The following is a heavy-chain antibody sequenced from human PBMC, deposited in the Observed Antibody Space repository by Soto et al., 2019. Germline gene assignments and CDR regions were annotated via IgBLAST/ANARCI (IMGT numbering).Heavy chain of an antibody. CDR2: IIPIFGTT. J-gene: IGHJ4*02. Sequence: GASVKVSCKASGGTLSSYATSWVRQAPGQGLESMGGIIPIFGTTNYAQKFKGRVTITADEFTSTAYMELSSLRSEDTAGYYCARASIYDSRGYYSKYYFDYWGQGTLFTVSS. CDR3: ARASIYDSRGYYSKYYFDY. V-gene: IGHV1-69*13. CDR1: GGTLSSYA. D-gene: IGHD3-22*01.